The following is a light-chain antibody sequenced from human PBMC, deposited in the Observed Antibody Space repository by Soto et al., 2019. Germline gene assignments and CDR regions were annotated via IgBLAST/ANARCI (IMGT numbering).Light chain of an antibody. CDR2: SDT. CDR1: NSNIGKNT. J-gene: IGLJ7*01. CDR3: AAWDDSLNGLV. V-gene: IGLV1-44*01. Sequence: QSVLSQEPSVSGTPGQRVVMACSGGNSNIGKNTVNWYRQVPGTASQLLIYSDTLRSFGIPDRFSASKSDTSASLAIGGLQSDDEALYFCAAWDDSLNGLVFGGGTQLTVL.